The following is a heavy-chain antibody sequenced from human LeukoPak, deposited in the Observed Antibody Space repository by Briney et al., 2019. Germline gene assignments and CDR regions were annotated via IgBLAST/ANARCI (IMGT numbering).Heavy chain of an antibody. CDR1: GFTFSDYF. D-gene: IGHD3-10*01. J-gene: IGHJ4*02. CDR3: AREVWFGVDY. CDR2: IYYSGST. Sequence: LRLSCAASGFTFSDYFMSWIRQPPGKGLEWIGYIYYSGSTYYNPSLKSRVTISVDTSKNQFSLKLSSVTAADTAVYYCAREVWFGVDYCGQGTLVTVSS. V-gene: IGHV4-30-4*01.